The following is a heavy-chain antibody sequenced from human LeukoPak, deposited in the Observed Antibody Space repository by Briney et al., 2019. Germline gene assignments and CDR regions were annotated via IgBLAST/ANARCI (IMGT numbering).Heavy chain of an antibody. CDR1: GFTFSSYW. Sequence: PGGSLRLSCAASGFTFSSYWMHWVRQAPGKGLVWVSRINSDGSSTSYADSVKGRFTISRDNAKNTLYLQMNSLRAEDTAVYYCARGPGYEQDDYYFDYWGQGTLVTVSS. D-gene: IGHD3-3*01. CDR3: ARGPGYEQDDYYFDY. CDR2: INSDGSST. V-gene: IGHV3-74*01. J-gene: IGHJ4*02.